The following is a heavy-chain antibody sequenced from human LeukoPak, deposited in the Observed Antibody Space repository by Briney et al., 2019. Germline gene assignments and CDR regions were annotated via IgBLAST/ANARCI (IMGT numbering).Heavy chain of an antibody. CDR3: AKDTSIGKYCTNGVCSPFDY. D-gene: IGHD2-8*01. CDR1: GFTFSSYA. V-gene: IGHV3-23*01. J-gene: IGHJ4*02. CDR2: ISDSGDYT. Sequence: GGSLTLSCAGSGFTFSSYAMSWVRQAPGQGLEWVSVISDSGDYTSYADSVRGRFTISRDNSRNTLYLQMISLRPEDTAVYYCAKDTSIGKYCTNGVCSPFDYWGQGTPVTLSS.